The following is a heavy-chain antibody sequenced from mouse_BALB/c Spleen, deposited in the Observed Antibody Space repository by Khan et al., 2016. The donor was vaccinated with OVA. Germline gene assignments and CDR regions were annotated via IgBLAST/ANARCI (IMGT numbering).Heavy chain of an antibody. CDR3: ARYTTATPY. CDR2: IWAGGST. Sequence: QVQLKESGPGLVAPSQSLSITCTVSGFSLTSYGVHWVRQPPVKGLEWLGIIWAGGSTNYNSALMSRLSISKDNSKSQVFLKMNSLQTSDTAMYYCARYTTATPYWGQGTLVTVSA. D-gene: IGHD1-2*01. CDR1: GFSLTSYG. J-gene: IGHJ3*01. V-gene: IGHV2-9*02.